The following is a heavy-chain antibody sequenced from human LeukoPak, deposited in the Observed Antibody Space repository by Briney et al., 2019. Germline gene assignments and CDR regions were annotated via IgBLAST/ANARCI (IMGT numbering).Heavy chain of an antibody. CDR3: AKASSSWYTYLDY. Sequence: PGGSLRLSCAASGFTFSIYAMSWVRQAPGKGLEWVSAISGSGGSTYYADSVKGRFTISRDNAKNTLYLQMNSLRAEDTAVYYCAKASSSWYTYLDYWGQGTLVTVSS. CDR1: GFTFSIYA. J-gene: IGHJ4*02. D-gene: IGHD6-13*01. CDR2: ISGSGGST. V-gene: IGHV3-23*01.